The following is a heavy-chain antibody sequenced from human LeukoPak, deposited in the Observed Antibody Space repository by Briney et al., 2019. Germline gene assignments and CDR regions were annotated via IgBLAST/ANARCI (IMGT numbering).Heavy chain of an antibody. Sequence: ASVKVSCKAFGYTFTGYYMHWVRQAPGQGLEWMGWINPNSGGTNYAQKFQGRVTMTRDTSISTAYMELSRLRSDDTAVYYCARDASYYNGYNWFDPWGQGTLVTVSS. V-gene: IGHV1-2*02. CDR2: INPNSGGT. D-gene: IGHD3-10*01. J-gene: IGHJ5*02. CDR3: ARDASYYNGYNWFDP. CDR1: GYTFTGYY.